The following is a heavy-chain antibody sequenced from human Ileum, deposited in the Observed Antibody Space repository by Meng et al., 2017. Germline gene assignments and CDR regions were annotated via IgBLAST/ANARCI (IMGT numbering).Heavy chain of an antibody. Sequence: SETLSPTCIVSGDSISSSNFYWGWIRQPPEKGLEWIGNIFYSGSTYYNPSLKSRVTISVDTSKNQFSLKLNSVTAADTAVYYCASRTVRVYYFDYWGQGTLVTVSS. CDR2: IFYSGST. CDR3: ASRTVRVYYFDY. D-gene: IGHD4-17*01. V-gene: IGHV4-39*01. J-gene: IGHJ4*02. CDR1: GDSISSSNFY.